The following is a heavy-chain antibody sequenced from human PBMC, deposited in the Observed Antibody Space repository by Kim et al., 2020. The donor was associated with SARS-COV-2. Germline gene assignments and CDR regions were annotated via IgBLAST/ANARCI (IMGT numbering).Heavy chain of an antibody. J-gene: IGHJ4*02. D-gene: IGHD3-22*01. V-gene: IGHV1-2*02. CDR3: ARENYYDSSAFVRGFDY. CDR1: GYTFTGYY. Sequence: ASVKVSCKASGYTFTGYYMHWVRQAPGQGLEWMGWINPNSGGTNYAQKFQGRVSMTRDTSISTAYMELSRLRSDDTAVYYCARENYYDSSAFVRGFDYWGQGTLVTVSS. CDR2: INPNSGGT.